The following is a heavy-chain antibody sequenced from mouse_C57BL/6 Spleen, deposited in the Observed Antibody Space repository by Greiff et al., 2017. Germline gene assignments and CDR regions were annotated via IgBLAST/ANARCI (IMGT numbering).Heavy chain of an antibody. Sequence: VQLQQSGAELVRPGASVKLSCTASGFNIKDYYMHWVKQRPEQGLEWIGRIDPEDGDTEYAPEFQGKATMTADTSSNTAYLQLSSLTSEDTAVYYCTRQLRLRAMDYWGQGTSVTVSS. CDR1: GFNIKDYY. D-gene: IGHD3-2*02. CDR2: IDPEDGDT. J-gene: IGHJ4*01. CDR3: TRQLRLRAMDY. V-gene: IGHV14-1*01.